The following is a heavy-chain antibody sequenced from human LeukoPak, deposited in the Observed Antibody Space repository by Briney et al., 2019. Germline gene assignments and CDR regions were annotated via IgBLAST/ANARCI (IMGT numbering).Heavy chain of an antibody. D-gene: IGHD2-2*01. CDR3: TTEPPMDFFVVLPA. V-gene: IGHV3-30*03. J-gene: IGHJ5*02. Sequence: PGRSLRLSCAASGFTFSSYGMHWVRQAPGKGLEWVAVISYDGSNKYYADSVKGRFTISRDNSKNTLYLQMNSLGAEDTAVYYCTTEPPMDFFVVLPAWGQGTLVTVSS. CDR2: ISYDGSNK. CDR1: GFTFSSYG.